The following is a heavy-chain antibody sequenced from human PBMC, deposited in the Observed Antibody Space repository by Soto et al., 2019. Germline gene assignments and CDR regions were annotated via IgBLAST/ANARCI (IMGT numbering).Heavy chain of an antibody. CDR2: IYHTGST. J-gene: IGHJ4*02. V-gene: IGHV4-38-2*01. CDR3: ASGSGSYYECDY. D-gene: IGHD1-26*01. CDR1: GYSISSGYY. Sequence: SETLSLTCAVSGYSISSGYYWAWIRQPPGKGLEWIGSIYHTGSTYYNQSLKSRVTISVDTSQNRFSLKLSTLTAADTAIYYCASGSGSYYECDYWGQGTLVTVSS.